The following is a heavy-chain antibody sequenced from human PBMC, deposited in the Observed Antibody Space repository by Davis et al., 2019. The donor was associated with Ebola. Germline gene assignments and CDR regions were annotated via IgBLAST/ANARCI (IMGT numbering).Heavy chain of an antibody. CDR3: ARGPVGHYYDSSGYYSVPRYFDY. CDR2: IYYSGST. D-gene: IGHD3-22*01. J-gene: IGHJ4*02. CDR1: GGSISSGGYY. V-gene: IGHV4-31*03. Sequence: SETLSLTCTVSGGSISSGGYYWSWIRQHPGKGLEWIGYIYYSGSTYYNPSLKSRVTISVDTSKSQFSLKLNSVTAADTAVYYCARGPVGHYYDSSGYYSVPRYFDYWGQGTLVTVSS.